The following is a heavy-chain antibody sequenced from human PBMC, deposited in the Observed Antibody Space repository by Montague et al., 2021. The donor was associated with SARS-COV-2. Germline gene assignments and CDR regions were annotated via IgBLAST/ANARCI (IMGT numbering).Heavy chain of an antibody. Sequence: CAISGDSVSSNTATWNWIRQSPSRGLEWLGRTYYRSKWYHDYAISLKSRITTKPDTSKNLFSLQLSSVAPEDTAVFYCARTTTRMLYPENAFDIWGQGTIVTVAA. V-gene: IGHV6-1*01. D-gene: IGHD2-15*01. CDR1: GDSVSSNTAT. CDR2: TYYRSKWYH. J-gene: IGHJ3*02. CDR3: ARTTTRMLYPENAFDI.